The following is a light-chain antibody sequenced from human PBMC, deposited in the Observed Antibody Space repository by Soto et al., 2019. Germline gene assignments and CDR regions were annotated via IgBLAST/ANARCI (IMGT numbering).Light chain of an antibody. CDR2: GAS. CDR1: QSVSTN. J-gene: IGKJ4*01. V-gene: IGKV3-15*01. CDR3: HQYNNWPVT. Sequence: IVMTQSPATLSVSPGERATLSCRASQSVSTNLAWYQKKPGQAPRLLIYGASTRATVVPARFSGSGSGTXXXLXISSLQSEDFAVYFCHQYNNWPVTFGGGTKVEIK.